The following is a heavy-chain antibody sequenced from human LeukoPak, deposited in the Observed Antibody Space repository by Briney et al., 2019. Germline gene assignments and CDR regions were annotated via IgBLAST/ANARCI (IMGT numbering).Heavy chain of an antibody. V-gene: IGHV1-69*13. CDR3: ATTHLKRGYSGYDILY. CDR1: GGTFSSYA. D-gene: IGHD5-12*01. J-gene: IGHJ4*02. Sequence: GASVKVSRKASGGTFSSYAISWVRQAPGQGLEWMGGIIPIFGTANYAQKFQGRVTITADESTSTAYMELSSLRSEDTAVYYCATTHLKRGYSGYDILYWGQGTLVTVSS. CDR2: IIPIFGTA.